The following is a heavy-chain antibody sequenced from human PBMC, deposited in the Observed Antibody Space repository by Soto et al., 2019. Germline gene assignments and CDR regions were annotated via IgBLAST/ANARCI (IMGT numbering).Heavy chain of an antibody. CDR3: ARSPYMDV. CDR2: INHSGST. J-gene: IGHJ6*03. Sequence: QVQLQQWGAGLLKPSETLSLTCAVYGRSFSGYYWSWIRQSPGQGLEWIGEINHSGSTNYNPSLNGRVTILIDAPKNQFSLKMSSVTAADTAVYYCARSPYMDVWGKGTTVTVSS. V-gene: IGHV4-34*01. CDR1: GRSFSGYY.